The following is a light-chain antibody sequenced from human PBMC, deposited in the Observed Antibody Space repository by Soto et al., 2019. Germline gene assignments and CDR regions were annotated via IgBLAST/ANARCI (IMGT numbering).Light chain of an antibody. CDR1: QSVSSY. Sequence: EIVLTQSPATLSLSPGERATLSCRASQSVSSYLAWYQQKPGQAPRLLIYDASSRATGIPARFSGSGSGTDVTLTISSLEPEDFAVYYCQQRTNWLLTFGGGTKVEIK. CDR3: QQRTNWLLT. CDR2: DAS. J-gene: IGKJ4*01. V-gene: IGKV3-11*01.